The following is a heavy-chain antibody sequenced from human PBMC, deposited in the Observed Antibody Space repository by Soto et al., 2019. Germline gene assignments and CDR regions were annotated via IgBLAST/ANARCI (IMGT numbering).Heavy chain of an antibody. D-gene: IGHD5-12*01. CDR1: GFTVSSNY. V-gene: IGHV3-53*01. J-gene: IGHJ6*02. CDR3: ARGMDIVIRGGSNGMDV. Sequence: GSLRLSCAASGFTVSSNYMNWVRQAPGRGLEWVSIIYSGGRAYYADSVKGRFTISRDNSKNTLYLQMNRLRAEDTAVYYCARGMDIVIRGGSNGMDVWGQGTTVTVS. CDR2: IYSGGRA.